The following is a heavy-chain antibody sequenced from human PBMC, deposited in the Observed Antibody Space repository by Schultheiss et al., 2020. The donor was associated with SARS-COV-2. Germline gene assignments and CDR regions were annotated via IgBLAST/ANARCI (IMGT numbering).Heavy chain of an antibody. CDR1: GFTFDDYA. V-gene: IGHV3-23*01. Sequence: GGSLRLSCAASGFTFDDYAMHWVRQAPGKGLEWVSGISGSGGSTYYADSVKGRFTISRDNAKNSLYLQMNSLRAEDTAVYYCAKDHSGIAAAGTYDYWGQGTLVTVSS. CDR3: AKDHSGIAAAGTYDY. CDR2: ISGSGGST. J-gene: IGHJ4*02. D-gene: IGHD6-13*01.